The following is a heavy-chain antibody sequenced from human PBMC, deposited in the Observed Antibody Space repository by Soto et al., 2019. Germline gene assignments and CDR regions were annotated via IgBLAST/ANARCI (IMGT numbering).Heavy chain of an antibody. CDR2: IIPIFGTA. J-gene: IGHJ5*02. D-gene: IGHD3-22*01. Sequence: SVKVSCKASGGTFSSYAISWVRQAPGQGLEWMGGIIPIFGTANYAQKFQGRVTITADESTSTAYMELSSLRSEDTAGYYCARRVTYYYDSSGYDWFDPWGQGTLVTVS. CDR1: GGTFSSYA. CDR3: ARRVTYYYDSSGYDWFDP. V-gene: IGHV1-69*13.